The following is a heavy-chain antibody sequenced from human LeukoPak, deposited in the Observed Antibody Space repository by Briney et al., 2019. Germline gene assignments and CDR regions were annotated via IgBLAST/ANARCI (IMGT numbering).Heavy chain of an antibody. CDR1: GFIFNKYW. D-gene: IGHD1-26*01. Sequence: GGSLRLSCIASGFIFNKYWMTWVRQAPGKGLEWVSSISSSSSYIYYADPVKGRFTISRDNDKNSLYLQMNSLRAEDTAVYYCARDLVGASDYWGQGTLVTVSS. V-gene: IGHV3-21*01. CDR3: ARDLVGASDY. CDR2: ISSSSSYI. J-gene: IGHJ4*02.